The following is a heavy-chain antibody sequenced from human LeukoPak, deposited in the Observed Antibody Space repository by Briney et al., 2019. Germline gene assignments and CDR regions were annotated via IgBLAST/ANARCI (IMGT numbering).Heavy chain of an antibody. CDR3: ARGPAAT. J-gene: IGHJ5*02. CDR2: INHSGST. Sequence: PSETLSLTCAVYGGSLSGYYWSWIRQPPGKGLEWIGEINHSGSTNYNPSLKSRVTISVDTSKNQFSLKLSSVTAADTAVYYCARGPAATWGQGTLVTVSS. D-gene: IGHD2-2*01. CDR1: GGSLSGYY. V-gene: IGHV4-34*01.